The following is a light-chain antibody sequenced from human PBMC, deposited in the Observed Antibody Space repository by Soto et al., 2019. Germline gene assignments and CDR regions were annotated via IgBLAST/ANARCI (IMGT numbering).Light chain of an antibody. CDR3: MQALQTPYT. CDR1: QSLLHSSGNNY. J-gene: IGKJ2*01. CDR2: LGS. V-gene: IGKV2-28*01. Sequence: DIVMTQSPLSLPVTPGEPASISCRSSQSLLHSSGNNYMDWYVQKPGQSPQLLIYLGSNRASGVPDRFSGSGSGTDFTLKISRVEAEDVGVYYCMQALQTPYTFGQGTKLEFK.